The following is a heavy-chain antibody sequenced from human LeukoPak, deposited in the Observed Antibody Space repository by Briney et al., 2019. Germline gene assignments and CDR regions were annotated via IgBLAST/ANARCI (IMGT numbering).Heavy chain of an antibody. CDR2: ISSSGSTI. V-gene: IGHV3-48*03. Sequence: GGSLRLSCAASGFTFSSYEMNWVRQAPGKGLERVSYISSSGSTIYYADSVKGRFTISRDNAKNSLYLQMNSLRAEDTAVYYCARTRPYYYMDVWGKGTTVTISS. J-gene: IGHJ6*03. CDR1: GFTFSSYE. CDR3: ARTRPYYYMDV.